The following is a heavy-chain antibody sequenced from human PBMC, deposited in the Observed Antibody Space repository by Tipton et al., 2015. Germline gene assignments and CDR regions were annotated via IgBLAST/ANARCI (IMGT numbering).Heavy chain of an antibody. Sequence: SLRLSCAASGFTVSRNCMSWVRQAPGKGLEWVAYLDYSGNIIKYADSVKGRFIISRDTAKSLLYLQMNNLRDEDTAVYFCARGLAAASWGQGTLVTVSS. J-gene: IGHJ5*02. V-gene: IGHV3-48*02. D-gene: IGHD6-25*01. CDR2: LDYSGNII. CDR1: GFTVSRNC. CDR3: ARGLAAAS.